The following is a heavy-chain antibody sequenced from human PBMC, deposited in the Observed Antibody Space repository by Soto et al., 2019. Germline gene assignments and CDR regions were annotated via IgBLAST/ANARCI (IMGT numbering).Heavy chain of an antibody. J-gene: IGHJ4*02. Sequence: QVQLVESGGGVVQPGRSLRLSCAASGFSFSNCGMHWVRQAPGKGLEWVAAISSDGSDKYYSESVKGRFTISRDNSKNTLFLQMNSLRVEDTAVYYCVKGSEVARQELDYWGQGTQVTVSS. V-gene: IGHV3-30*18. CDR3: VKGSEVARQELDY. D-gene: IGHD2-15*01. CDR2: ISSDGSDK. CDR1: GFSFSNCG.